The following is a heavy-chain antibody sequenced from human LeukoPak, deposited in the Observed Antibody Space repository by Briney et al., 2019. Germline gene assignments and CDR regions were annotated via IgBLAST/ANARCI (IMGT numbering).Heavy chain of an antibody. D-gene: IGHD2/OR15-2a*01. CDR2: IFRCWTT. Sequence: PSETLSLTCTVSGYSISSGYYWGWVRQPPGKGLQWIGSIFRCWTTYYGPTLRRRLSMSLDTSKNQFSLTLTSVAATATAVHYFVRGREVLGIYQFEFWGQGALVIVPS. CDR3: VRGREVLGIYQFEF. J-gene: IGHJ4*02. CDR1: GYSISSGYY. V-gene: IGHV4-38-2*02.